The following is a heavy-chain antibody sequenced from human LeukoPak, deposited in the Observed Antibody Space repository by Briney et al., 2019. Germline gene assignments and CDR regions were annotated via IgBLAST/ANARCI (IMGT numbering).Heavy chain of an antibody. J-gene: IGHJ3*02. Sequence: PSETLSLTCTVSGGSISSSSYYWGWIRQPPGKGLEWIGSIYYSGSTYYNPSLKSRVTISVDTSKNQFSLKLSSVTAADTAMYYCARGEMATIEDAFDIWGQGTLVTVSS. D-gene: IGHD5-24*01. CDR3: ARGEMATIEDAFDI. CDR2: IYYSGST. CDR1: GGSISSSSYY. V-gene: IGHV4-39*07.